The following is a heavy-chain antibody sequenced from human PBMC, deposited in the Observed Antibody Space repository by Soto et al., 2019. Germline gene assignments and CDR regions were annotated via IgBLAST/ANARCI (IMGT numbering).Heavy chain of an antibody. CDR2: IYYSGST. D-gene: IGHD6-13*01. CDR1: GGSVSSGSYY. Sequence: ETLSLTCTVSGGSVSSGSYYWSWIRQPPGKGLEWIGYIYYSGSTNYNPSLKSRVTISVDTSKNQFSLKLSSVTAADTAVYYCARGIGGSSWYNWFDPWGQGTLVTVSS. J-gene: IGHJ5*02. V-gene: IGHV4-61*01. CDR3: ARGIGGSSWYNWFDP.